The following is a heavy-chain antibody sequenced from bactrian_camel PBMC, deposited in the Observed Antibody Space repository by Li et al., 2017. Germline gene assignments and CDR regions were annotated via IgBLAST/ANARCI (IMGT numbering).Heavy chain of an antibody. D-gene: IGHD3*01. CDR2: VDSDGKT. J-gene: IGHJ4*01. V-gene: IGHV3S53*01. Sequence: HVQLVESGGGSVQAGGSLRLSCVYSGYTSRRYSMGWFRQAPGKGREGVAAVDSDGKTNNKSAVKGRFTITKDTAKNTLDHEMNSLKPEETALYYSAADPSVAYCRVRSVSTLRYRGQGTQVTVS. CDR3: AADPSVAYCRVRSVSTLRY. CDR1: GYTSRRYS.